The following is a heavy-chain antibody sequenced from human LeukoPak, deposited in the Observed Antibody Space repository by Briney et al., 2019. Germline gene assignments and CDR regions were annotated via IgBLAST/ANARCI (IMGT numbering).Heavy chain of an antibody. V-gene: IGHV3-53*01. Sequence: PGGSLRLSCVVSGFTVSSTYMSCVRQAPGKELEWVSVLHSGVTTYYADSVKGRFTISRDNSKNTLYLQMNSLRAEDTAVYYCARGGDIVGATRSAFDIWGQGTMVTVSS. J-gene: IGHJ3*02. D-gene: IGHD1-26*01. CDR1: GFTVSSTY. CDR2: LHSGVTT. CDR3: ARGGDIVGATRSAFDI.